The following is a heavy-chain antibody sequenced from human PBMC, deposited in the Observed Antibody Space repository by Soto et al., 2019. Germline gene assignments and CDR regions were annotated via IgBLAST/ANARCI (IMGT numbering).Heavy chain of an antibody. Sequence: VAEGSVSCCYLTWLVTHPGKGLEWIGYIYYTGTTKYNPSLKSRVTISVDTSKNQFSLRLSSVTAADTAGDYCAREVSRFGSNHCDFWAQRARVTVSS. D-gene: IGHD3-10*01. J-gene: IGHJ4*02. CDR3: AREVSRFGSNHCDF. CDR2: IYYTGTT. V-gene: IGHV4-59*02. CDR1: EGSVSCCY.